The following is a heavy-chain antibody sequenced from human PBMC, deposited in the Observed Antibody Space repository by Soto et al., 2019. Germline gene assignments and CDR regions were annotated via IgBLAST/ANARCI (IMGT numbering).Heavy chain of an antibody. CDR2: IVVGSGNT. V-gene: IGHV1-58*01. J-gene: IGHJ6*02. Sequence: SVKVSCKASEFTFTSSTVQWVRQARGQRLEWIGWIVVGSGNTNYAQKFQERVTITRDMSTSTAYMELSSLRSEDTAVYYCAAADEGWKLALDVWGQGTTVTVSS. D-gene: IGHD3-3*02. CDR3: AAADEGWKLALDV. CDR1: EFTFTSST.